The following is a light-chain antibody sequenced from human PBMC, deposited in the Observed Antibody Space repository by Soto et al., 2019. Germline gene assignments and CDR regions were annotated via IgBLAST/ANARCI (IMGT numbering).Light chain of an antibody. CDR1: QSVSSY. CDR3: QQYNNWPPIT. Sequence: EIVLTQSRATLSLSPGERSTLCGRSSQSVSSYLAWYQQKPGQAPRLLIYGASTRATGIPARFSGSGSGTEFTLTISSLQSEDFAVYYCQQYNNWPPITFGQGTRLEI. V-gene: IGKV3-15*01. CDR2: GAS. J-gene: IGKJ5*01.